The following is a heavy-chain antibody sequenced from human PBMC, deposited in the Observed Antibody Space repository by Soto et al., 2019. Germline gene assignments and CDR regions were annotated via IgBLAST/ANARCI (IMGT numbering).Heavy chain of an antibody. CDR3: TRGWGPTVTHGYDS. Sequence: QVQLQESGPGLVRPSQTLSLTCTVSGGSVTSGGYYWSWIRHCPGKGLEWIGYIYSSGDTNYNPSLNSRVAMSVDTSKNPFSLQLTSVTVADTAIYYCTRGWGPTVTHGYDSWGQGILVTVSS. CDR1: GGSVTSGGYY. D-gene: IGHD4-4*01. V-gene: IGHV4-31*03. J-gene: IGHJ5*01. CDR2: IYSSGDT.